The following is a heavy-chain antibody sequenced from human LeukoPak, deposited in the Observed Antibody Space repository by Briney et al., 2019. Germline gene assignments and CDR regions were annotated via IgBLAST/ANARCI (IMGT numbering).Heavy chain of an antibody. CDR2: INPNSGGP. V-gene: IGHV1-2*07. D-gene: IGHD4-17*01. CDR3: ASGSTPYYFDC. Sequence: GPSVKLSCKASRYTFTGYYMPSVRRAAGHGLRWMGWINPNSGGPNYAHKFQGRVTMTRDTSISTAYMELSRLRSDDTAVYYWASGSTPYYFDCWGQGTMVTVSS. CDR1: RYTFTGYY. J-gene: IGHJ4*02.